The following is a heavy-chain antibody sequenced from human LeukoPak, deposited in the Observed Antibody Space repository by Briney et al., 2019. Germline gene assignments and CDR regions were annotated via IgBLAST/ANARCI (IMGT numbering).Heavy chain of an antibody. J-gene: IGHJ4*02. D-gene: IGHD5-12*01. V-gene: IGHV3-48*01. Sequence: GGSLRLSCVASGITFSSYSMNWVRQAPGKGLEWVSYISSFSGTINYADSVKGRFTISRDNAKNSLYLQMNSLRAEDTAVYYCATESGWLFDYWGQGTLVTVSS. CDR3: ATESGWLFDY. CDR1: GITFSSYS. CDR2: ISSFSGTI.